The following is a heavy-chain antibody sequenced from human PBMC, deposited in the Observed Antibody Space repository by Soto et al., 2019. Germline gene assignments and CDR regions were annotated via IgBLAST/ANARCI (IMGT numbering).Heavy chain of an antibody. Sequence: EVQLVESGGGLVQPGGSLRLSCAASGFTFSSYWMHWVRQAPGKGLVWVSRINSDGSSTSYADSVKGRFTISRDNAKKTLYLQMNSLRAEDTAVYYCAREGSGYYYYYMDVWGKGTTVTVSS. CDR1: GFTFSSYW. CDR2: INSDGSST. V-gene: IGHV3-74*01. CDR3: AREGSGYYYYYMDV. D-gene: IGHD3-10*01. J-gene: IGHJ6*03.